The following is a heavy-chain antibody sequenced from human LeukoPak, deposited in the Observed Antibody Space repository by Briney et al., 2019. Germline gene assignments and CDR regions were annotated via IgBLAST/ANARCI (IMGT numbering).Heavy chain of an antibody. CDR2: INHSGST. Sequence: PSETLSLTCAVYGGSFSGYYWSWIRQPPGKGLEWIGEINHSGSTNYNPSLKSRVTISVDTSKNQFSLKLSSVTAADTAVYYCARGVGLRFLEWSPNYYYYYGMDVWGQGTTATVSS. CDR1: GGSFSGYY. V-gene: IGHV4-34*01. D-gene: IGHD3-3*01. J-gene: IGHJ6*02. CDR3: ARGVGLRFLEWSPNYYYYYGMDV.